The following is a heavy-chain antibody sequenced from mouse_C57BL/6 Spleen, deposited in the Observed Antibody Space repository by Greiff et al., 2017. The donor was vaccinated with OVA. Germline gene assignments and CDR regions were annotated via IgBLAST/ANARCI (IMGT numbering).Heavy chain of an antibody. Sequence: QVQLQQPGTELVKPGASVKLSCKASGYTFTSYWMHWVKQRPGQGLEWIGNINPSNGGTNYNEKFKSKATLTVDKSSSTAYMQLSSLTSEDSAVYYCARDGAGTRDWYFDVWGTGTTVTVSS. CDR2: INPSNGGT. CDR1: GYTFTSYW. D-gene: IGHD4-1*01. V-gene: IGHV1-53*01. CDR3: ARDGAGTRDWYFDV. J-gene: IGHJ1*03.